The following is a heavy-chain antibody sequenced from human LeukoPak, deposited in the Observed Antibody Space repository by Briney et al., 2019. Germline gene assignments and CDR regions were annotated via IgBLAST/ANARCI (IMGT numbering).Heavy chain of an antibody. J-gene: IGHJ4*02. D-gene: IGHD3-10*01. CDR1: GYTFTGYY. CDR3: AREWRVRRAHWAFGY. Sequence: ASVKVSCKASGYTFTGYYMHWVRQAPGQGLEWMGWINPNSGGTNYAQKFQGRVTMTRDTSISTAYMELSRLRSDDTAVYYCAREWRVRRAHWAFGYWGQGTLVTVSS. CDR2: INPNSGGT. V-gene: IGHV1-2*02.